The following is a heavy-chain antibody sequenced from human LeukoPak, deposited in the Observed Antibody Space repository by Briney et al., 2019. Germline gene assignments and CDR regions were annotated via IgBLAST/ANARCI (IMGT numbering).Heavy chain of an antibody. Sequence: PGGSLRLSCAVSGFTFSTYWMSWVRQTPGKGLEWVANIKHDGSEKYYVDSVKGRFTISRDNSKSTLSLQMNSLRAEDTAIYYCATYRQVLLPFESWGQGTLVTVSS. CDR3: ATYRQVLLPFES. CDR2: IKHDGSEK. V-gene: IGHV3-7*03. CDR1: GFTFSTYW. J-gene: IGHJ4*02. D-gene: IGHD2-8*02.